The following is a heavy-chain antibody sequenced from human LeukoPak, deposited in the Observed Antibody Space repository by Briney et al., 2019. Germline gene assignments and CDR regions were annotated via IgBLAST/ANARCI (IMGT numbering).Heavy chain of an antibody. CDR3: ARPHTPAAGREVEDY. J-gene: IGHJ4*02. CDR1: GYSFTSYW. Sequence: GESLKISCKGSGYSFTSYWIGWVRQMPGKGLEWMGIICPGDSDTRYSPSFQGQVTISADKSISTAYLQWSSLKASDTAMYYCARPHTPAAGREVEDYWGQGTLVTVSS. CDR2: ICPGDSDT. D-gene: IGHD6-13*01. V-gene: IGHV5-51*01.